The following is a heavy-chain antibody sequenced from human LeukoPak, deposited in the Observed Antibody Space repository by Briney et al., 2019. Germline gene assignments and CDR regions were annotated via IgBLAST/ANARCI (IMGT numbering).Heavy chain of an antibody. V-gene: IGHV3-23*01. D-gene: IGHD3-3*01. CDR1: GFTFSSYA. CDR2: ISGSGGST. J-gene: IGHJ4*02. Sequence: GGSLRLSCAASGFTFSSYAMSWVRQAPGKGLEWVSAISGSGGSTYYADSVKGRYTISRDNSKNTLYLQMNSLRAEDTAVYYCAKGYDFWSGFLSWWGQGTLVTVSS. CDR3: AKGYDFWSGFLSW.